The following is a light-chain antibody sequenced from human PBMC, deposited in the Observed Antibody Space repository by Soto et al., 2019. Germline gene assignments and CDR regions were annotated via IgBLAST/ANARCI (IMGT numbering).Light chain of an antibody. CDR1: QSVSSSY. CDR3: QQFGSSSFT. V-gene: IGKV3-20*01. CDR2: GSS. Sequence: EIVLTQSPGTLSLSPGERATLSCRASQSVSSSYLAWYQQKPGQAPRLLIYGSSSRATDIPDRFSGRGSGTDFTLIISRLEPEDFAVYYCQQFGSSSFTFGGGTKVEIK. J-gene: IGKJ4*02.